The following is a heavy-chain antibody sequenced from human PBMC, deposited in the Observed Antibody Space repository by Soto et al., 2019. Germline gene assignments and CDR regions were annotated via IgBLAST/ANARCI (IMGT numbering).Heavy chain of an antibody. D-gene: IGHD3-3*01. CDR1: GFTFSSYW. CDR3: ARTSLGDFWSGYYFDY. V-gene: IGHV3-7*01. Sequence: GGSLRLSCAASGFTFSSYWMSWVRQAPGKGLEWVANIKQDGSEKYYVDSVKGRFTISRDNAKNSLYLQMNSLRAEDTAVYYCARTSLGDFWSGYYFDYWGQGTLVTVSS. J-gene: IGHJ4*02. CDR2: IKQDGSEK.